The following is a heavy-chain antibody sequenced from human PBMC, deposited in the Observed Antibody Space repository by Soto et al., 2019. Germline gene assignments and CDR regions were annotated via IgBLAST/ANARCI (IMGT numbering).Heavy chain of an antibody. CDR3: ASLYYDFWCGYSPFDY. V-gene: IGHV4-31*03. D-gene: IGHD3-3*01. CDR1: GGSISSGGYY. Sequence: PSETLSLTCTVSGGSISSGGYYWSWIRQHPGKGLEWIGYIYYSGSTYYNPSLKSRVTISVDTSKNQFSLKLSSVTAADTAVYYCASLYYDFWCGYSPFDYWGQGTLVTVSS. J-gene: IGHJ4*02. CDR2: IYYSGST.